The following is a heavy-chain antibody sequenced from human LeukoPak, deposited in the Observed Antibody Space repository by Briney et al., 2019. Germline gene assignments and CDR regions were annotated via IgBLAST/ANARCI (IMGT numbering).Heavy chain of an antibody. CDR3: ARVAAEVVGVPGAIGFGWLRRDYYYMDV. V-gene: IGHV1-46*04. CDR2: IKPSGGDT. Sequence: ASVKVSCKTSGYTFTDYNLHWVRQAPGQRLEWMGIIKPSGGDTSYGQTLQGRVFMTRDTSTSTVYMELSSLRSEDTAVYYCARVAAEVVGVPGAIGFGWLRRDYYYMDVWGKGTTVTVSS. D-gene: IGHD2-2*02. CDR1: GYTFTDYN. J-gene: IGHJ6*03.